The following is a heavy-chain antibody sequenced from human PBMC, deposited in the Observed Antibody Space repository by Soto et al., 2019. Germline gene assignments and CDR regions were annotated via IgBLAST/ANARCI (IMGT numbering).Heavy chain of an antibody. CDR2: IGISSSTT. V-gene: IGHV3-48*04. CDR3: ARDLLWAFDI. Sequence: GGSLRLSCAASGFSFTSFSLNWVRQAPGKGLEWVSYIGISSSTTSYADSVKGRFTISRDNSKDSLYLQMNSLRAEDTAVYYCARDLLWAFDIWGQGAMVTVSS. CDR1: GFSFTSFS. J-gene: IGHJ3*02.